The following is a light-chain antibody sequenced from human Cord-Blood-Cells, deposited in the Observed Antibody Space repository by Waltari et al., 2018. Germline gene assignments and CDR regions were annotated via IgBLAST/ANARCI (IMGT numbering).Light chain of an antibody. J-gene: IGLJ1*01. CDR3: SSYAGSNNYV. CDR2: EVS. CDR1: CSAAGGYNY. Sequence: QSPLTQPPSASGSPGQSVTISCTATCSAAGGYNYVSWYQQHPGKAPKLMIYEVSKRPSGVPDRFSGSKSGNTASLTVSGLQAEDEADYYCSSYAGSNNYVFGTGTKVTVL. V-gene: IGLV2-8*01.